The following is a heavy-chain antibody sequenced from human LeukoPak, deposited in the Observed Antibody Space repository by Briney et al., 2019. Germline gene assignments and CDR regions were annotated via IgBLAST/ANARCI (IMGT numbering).Heavy chain of an antibody. CDR1: GGSFSGYY. J-gene: IGHJ4*02. D-gene: IGHD3-22*01. CDR3: AKGRNYFDGGGYCYY. Sequence: SETLSLTCAVYGGSFSGYYWSWIRQPPGKGLEWIGEINHSGSTDYNPSLKSRVTISVETSKNQFSRKLCAVTAAATVVFYGAKGRNYFDGGGYCYYWGQGSWSPSPQ. V-gene: IGHV4-34*01. CDR2: INHSGST.